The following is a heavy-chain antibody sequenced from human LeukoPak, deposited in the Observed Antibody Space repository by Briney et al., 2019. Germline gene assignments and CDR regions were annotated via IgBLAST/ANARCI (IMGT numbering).Heavy chain of an antibody. CDR3: AREVPMSGGASDS. D-gene: IGHD1-26*01. CDR2: ISAYSGDT. V-gene: IGHV1-18*01. Sequence: ASVKVSCKASGYTLTIYGINWVRQAPGQGLEWMGWISAYSGDTNYAQKFQGRVTMTTDTSTSTAYMELRSLRSDDTAVYYCAREVPMSGGASDSWGQGTLVTVSS. CDR1: GYTLTIYG. J-gene: IGHJ4*02.